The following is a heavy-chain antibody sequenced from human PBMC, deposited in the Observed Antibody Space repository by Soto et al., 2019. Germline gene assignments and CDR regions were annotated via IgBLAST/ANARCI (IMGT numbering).Heavy chain of an antibody. CDR1: GYTLTELS. CDR2: FDPEDGET. Sequence: ASVKVSCKVSGYTLTELSMHWVRQAPGKGLEWMGGFDPEDGETIYAQKFQGRVTMTEDTSTDTAYMELSSLRSEDTAVYYCATVGMRDYDFWSGDAFDIWGQGTMVTVSS. V-gene: IGHV1-24*01. J-gene: IGHJ3*02. CDR3: ATVGMRDYDFWSGDAFDI. D-gene: IGHD3-3*01.